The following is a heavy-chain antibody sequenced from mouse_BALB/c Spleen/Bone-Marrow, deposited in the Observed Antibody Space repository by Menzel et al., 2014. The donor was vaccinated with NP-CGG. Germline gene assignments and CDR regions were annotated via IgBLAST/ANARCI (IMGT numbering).Heavy chain of an antibody. CDR2: ISSVSSTI. V-gene: IGHV5-17*02. CDR3: ARSGSSSGYFDY. CDR1: GFTFSSFA. D-gene: IGHD1-1*01. Sequence: EVMLVESGGGLVQPGGSRKLSCAASGFTFSSFAMHWVRQAPEKGLEWVAYISSVSSTIYYADTVMGRFTISRDNPKNTLFLQMTSLRSEDTAMYYCARSGSSSGYFDYWGQGTSLTVSS. J-gene: IGHJ2*02.